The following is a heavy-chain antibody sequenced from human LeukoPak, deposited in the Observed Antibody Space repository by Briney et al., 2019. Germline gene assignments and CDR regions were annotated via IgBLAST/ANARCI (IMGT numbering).Heavy chain of an antibody. CDR2: ISGSGGST. D-gene: IGHD5-18*01. CDR3: AKEYSYGSFFDY. J-gene: IGHJ4*02. CDR1: GFTFSSYG. Sequence: GGTLRLSCAASGFTFSSYGMSWVRQAPGKGLEWVSAISGSGGSTYYADSVKGRFTISRDNSKNTLYLQMNSLRAEDTAVYYCAKEYSYGSFFDYWGQGTLVTVSS. V-gene: IGHV3-23*01.